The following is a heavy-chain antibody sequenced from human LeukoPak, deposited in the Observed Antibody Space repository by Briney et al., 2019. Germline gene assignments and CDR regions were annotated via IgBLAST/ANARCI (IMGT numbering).Heavy chain of an antibody. Sequence: PGGSLRLSCTASGFTFSDYAMSWVRQAPGKGPEWVSGISDSGRSTYYSDSVRGRCTISRDISKNTVYLEVNNLRAEDTAVYFCARHDSFIPYWGQGTLVSVSS. V-gene: IGHV3-23*01. D-gene: IGHD5-18*01. J-gene: IGHJ4*02. CDR1: GFTFSDYA. CDR3: ARHDSFIPY. CDR2: ISDSGRST.